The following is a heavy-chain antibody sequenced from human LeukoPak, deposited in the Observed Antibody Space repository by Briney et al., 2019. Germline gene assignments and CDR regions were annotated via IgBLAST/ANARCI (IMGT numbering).Heavy chain of an antibody. CDR3: ASDAPRGSSRSYLYYYGMDV. J-gene: IGHJ6*04. Sequence: VASVKVSCKAPGGTFSSYAISWVRQAPGQGLEWMGGIIPIFGTANYAQKFQGRVTITADKSTSTAYIELSSLRSEDTAVYYCASDAPRGSSRSYLYYYGMDVWGKGTTVTVSS. CDR1: GGTFSSYA. CDR2: IIPIFGTA. V-gene: IGHV1-69*06. D-gene: IGHD6-13*01.